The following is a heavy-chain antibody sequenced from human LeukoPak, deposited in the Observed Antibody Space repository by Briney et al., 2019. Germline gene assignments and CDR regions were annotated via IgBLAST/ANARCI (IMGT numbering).Heavy chain of an antibody. J-gene: IGHJ4*02. CDR2: ISSSSSYI. Sequence: PGGSLRLSCAASGFTFSSYSMNWVRQAPGKGLEWVSSISSSSSYIYYADSVKGRFTISRDNAKNSLYLQMNSLRAEDTAVYYCARDVSSYSGYDYWGQGTLVTVSS. CDR3: ARDVSSYSGYDY. V-gene: IGHV3-21*01. CDR1: GFTFSSYS. D-gene: IGHD5-12*01.